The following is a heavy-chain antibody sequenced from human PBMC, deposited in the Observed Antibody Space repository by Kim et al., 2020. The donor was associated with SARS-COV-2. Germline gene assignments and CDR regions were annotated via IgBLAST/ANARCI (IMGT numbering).Heavy chain of an antibody. V-gene: IGHV4-39*01. CDR1: GGSISSSSYY. J-gene: IGHJ5*02. CDR3: AGWRGYDWFDP. Sequence: SETLSLTCTVSGGSISSSSYYWGWIRQPPGKGRKWIGSIYYSGSTYYNPSLKIRITISVDTSKNQFSLNLSAVTAADKAVYYCAGWRGYDWFDPWGQGTLDTVSS. D-gene: IGHD3-3*01. CDR2: IYYSGST.